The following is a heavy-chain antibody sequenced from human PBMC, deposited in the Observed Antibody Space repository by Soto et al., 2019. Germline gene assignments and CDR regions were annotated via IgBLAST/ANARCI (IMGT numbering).Heavy chain of an antibody. CDR1: AGTFSSYA. Sequence: SVKVSCKASAGTFSSYAISWLRQSPGQGLEWMGGIIPIFGTANYAQKFQGRVTITADESTSTAYMELSSLRSEDTAVYYCAREGGRDGYNLRYDFDYWGQGTLVTVSS. CDR3: AREGGRDGYNLRYDFDY. J-gene: IGHJ4*02. CDR2: IIPIFGTA. V-gene: IGHV1-69*13. D-gene: IGHD5-12*01.